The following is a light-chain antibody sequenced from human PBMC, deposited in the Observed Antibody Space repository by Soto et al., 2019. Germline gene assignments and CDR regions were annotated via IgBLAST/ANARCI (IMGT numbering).Light chain of an antibody. J-gene: IGLJ2*01. Sequence: QSALTQPPSASGSPGQSVTISCTGTSSDVGAYKYVSWYQQHPGKAPKLMIFEVHKRPSGVPDRFSGSKSGNTASLTVSGLQAEDEADYYCSSYGGTNNLLFGGGTKVTVL. CDR3: SSYGGTNNLL. CDR2: EVH. V-gene: IGLV2-8*01. CDR1: SSDVGAYKY.